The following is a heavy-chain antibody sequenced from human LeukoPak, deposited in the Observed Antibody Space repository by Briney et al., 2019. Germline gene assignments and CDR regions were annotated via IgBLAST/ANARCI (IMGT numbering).Heavy chain of an antibody. D-gene: IGHD5-24*01. Sequence: PSETLSLTCTVSGGSISSSSYYWGWIRQPPGKGLEWIGYIYYSGSTNYNPSLKSRVTISVDTSKNQFSLKLSSVTAADTAVYYCARDLYGDGYNYGLFDYWGQGTLVTVSS. CDR1: GGSISSSSYY. V-gene: IGHV4-61*01. J-gene: IGHJ4*02. CDR3: ARDLYGDGYNYGLFDY. CDR2: IYYSGST.